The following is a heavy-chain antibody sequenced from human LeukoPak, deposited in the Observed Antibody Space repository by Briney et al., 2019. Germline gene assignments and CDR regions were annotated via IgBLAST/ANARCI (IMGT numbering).Heavy chain of an antibody. D-gene: IGHD1-20*01. CDR3: ARVLDITGTIFDAFDI. Sequence: QPGGSLRLSCAASGFTLSSYSMNWVRQAPGKGLEWISFIDSSSRTIFYAESVKGRFTISRDNAKNSLFLQMNSLRAEDTAVYYCARVLDITGTIFDAFDIWGQGTMVTVSS. CDR2: IDSSSRTI. J-gene: IGHJ3*02. V-gene: IGHV3-48*04. CDR1: GFTLSSYS.